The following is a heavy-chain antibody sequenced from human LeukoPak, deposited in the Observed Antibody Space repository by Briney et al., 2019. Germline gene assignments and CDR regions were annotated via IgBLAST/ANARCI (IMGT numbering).Heavy chain of an antibody. CDR3: ARGRVSAFDI. V-gene: IGHV6-1*01. CDR2: TYYRSKWYI. D-gene: IGHD2-8*01. Sequence: SQTLSLTCAISGDSVSSNSVAWNWISQSPSMGPEWLGRTYYRSKWYIDYADSVKSRITISPDTSKNQFSLQLNSMTPEDTAIYYCARGRVSAFDIWGQGTMVTVSS. CDR1: GDSVSSNSVA. J-gene: IGHJ3*02.